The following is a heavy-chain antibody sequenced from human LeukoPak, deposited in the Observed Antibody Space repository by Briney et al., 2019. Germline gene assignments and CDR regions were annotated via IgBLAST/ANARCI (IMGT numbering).Heavy chain of an antibody. V-gene: IGHV1-18*01. CDR2: ISAYNGNT. Sequence: GASVKVSCKASGYTFTSYGISWVRQAPGQGLEWMGWISAYNGNTNYAQKLQGRVTMTTDTSTSTAYMELRSLRSDDTAVYYCARVRDTYYYDSSGYWDFDSWGQGTLVTVSS. CDR1: GYTFTSYG. J-gene: IGHJ4*02. D-gene: IGHD3-22*01. CDR3: ARVRDTYYYDSSGYWDFDS.